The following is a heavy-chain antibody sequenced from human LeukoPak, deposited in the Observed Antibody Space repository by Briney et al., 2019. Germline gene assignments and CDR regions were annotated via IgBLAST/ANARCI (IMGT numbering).Heavy chain of an antibody. CDR3: AKVLSQGYPNSWTNWFDS. D-gene: IGHD6-13*01. Sequence: GGSLRLSCAAYGFTFSNYAMNWVRQAPGKGPEWVSAISSSGGRTFYAASVEGRFTVSRDNSKSTLYLQMSSLRAEGTAVYSCAKVLSQGYPNSWTNWFDSWGQGALVTVSS. CDR1: GFTFSNYA. J-gene: IGHJ5*01. CDR2: ISSSGGRT. V-gene: IGHV3-23*01.